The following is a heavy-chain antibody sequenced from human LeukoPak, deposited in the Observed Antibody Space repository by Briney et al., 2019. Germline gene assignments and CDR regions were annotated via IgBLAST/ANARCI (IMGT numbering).Heavy chain of an antibody. CDR3: ARGITVAGYYYYGMDV. D-gene: IGHD6-19*01. V-gene: IGHV1-8*01. J-gene: IGHJ6*02. CDR1: GYTFTSYD. Sequence: ASVKVSCKASGYTFTSYDINWLRQATGQGLEWMGWMNPNSGNTGYAQKFQGRVTMTRNTSISTAYMELSSLRSEDTAVYYCARGITVAGYYYYGMDVWGQVTTVTVSS. CDR2: MNPNSGNT.